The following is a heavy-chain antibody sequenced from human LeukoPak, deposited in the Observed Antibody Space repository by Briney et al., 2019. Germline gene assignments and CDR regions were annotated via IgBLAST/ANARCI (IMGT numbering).Heavy chain of an antibody. CDR1: GYSFTTSW. CDR2: IYPGDSDT. D-gene: IGHD2-15*01. Sequence: GESLKISYQGSGYSFTTSWIGWVRQMPGKGLEWMGIIYPGDSDTRYSPSFQGQVTISADKSISTAYLQWSSLKASDTAMYYCARLIGCGSCYTQSFDYWGQGTLVTVSS. J-gene: IGHJ4*02. V-gene: IGHV5-51*01. CDR3: ARLIGCGSCYTQSFDY.